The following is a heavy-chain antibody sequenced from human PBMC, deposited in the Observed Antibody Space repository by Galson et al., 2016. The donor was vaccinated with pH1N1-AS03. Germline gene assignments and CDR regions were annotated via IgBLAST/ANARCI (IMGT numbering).Heavy chain of an antibody. D-gene: IGHD3-3*01. CDR1: GASISSGYYY. J-gene: IGHJ4*02. V-gene: IGHV4-39*07. CDR2: IHSSGST. CDR3: ARDLGAGGPEDS. Sequence: SETLSLTCTVSGASISSGYYYWSWIRHHPGKGLEWIGRIHSSGSTDYNSSLKSRVIISVDTSNNEFSLKLSSVTAADTAVYYCARDLGAGGPEDSWGPGTRVTISS.